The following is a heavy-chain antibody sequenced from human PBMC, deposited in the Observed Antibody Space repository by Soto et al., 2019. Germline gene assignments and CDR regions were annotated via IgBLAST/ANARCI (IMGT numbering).Heavy chain of an antibody. Sequence: QVQLQQWGAGLLKPSETLSLTCAVYGGSFSGYQWTWIRQTPGKRLEWIGEINDSGNINYNPSLKSRVTILVDTPKTQLSLKLSSVTAADTDVYYCARGLILWFGELSRRGGYYYYMDVWGKGTTVTVSS. V-gene: IGHV4-34*01. D-gene: IGHD3-10*01. CDR2: INDSGNI. CDR1: GGSFSGYQ. CDR3: ARGLILWFGELSRRGGYYYYMDV. J-gene: IGHJ6*03.